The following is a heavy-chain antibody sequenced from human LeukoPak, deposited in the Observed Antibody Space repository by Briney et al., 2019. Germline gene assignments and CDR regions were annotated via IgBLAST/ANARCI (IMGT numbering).Heavy chain of an antibody. D-gene: IGHD6-13*01. CDR2: ITSSGSTS. Sequence: GGSLRLSCAASGFTFSEYYMSWIRQAPGKGLEWVAYITSSGSTSYYSDSARGRFTISKDNTRNSLFLQMNSPRGEDTAVYYCARGDSSPVFFDFWGQGTRVTVSS. J-gene: IGHJ4*02. CDR1: GFTFSEYY. V-gene: IGHV3-11*01. CDR3: ARGDSSPVFFDF.